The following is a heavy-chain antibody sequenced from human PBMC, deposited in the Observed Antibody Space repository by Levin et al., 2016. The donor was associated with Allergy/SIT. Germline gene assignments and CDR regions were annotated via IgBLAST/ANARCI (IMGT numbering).Heavy chain of an antibody. V-gene: IGHV3-15*07. Sequence: WIRQPPGKGLEWVGRIKSENEGATRDYGALVKGRFTISRDSSQNMVYLQMDSLESEDTAVYFCTKALTVLGIHGGDYFDVWGHGTMVTVSS. D-gene: IGHD2-21*01. J-gene: IGHJ4*01. CDR2: IKSENEGATR. CDR3: TKALTVLGIHGGDYFDV.